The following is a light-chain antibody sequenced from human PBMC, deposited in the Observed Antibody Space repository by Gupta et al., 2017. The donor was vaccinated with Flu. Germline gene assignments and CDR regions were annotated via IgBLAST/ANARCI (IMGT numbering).Light chain of an antibody. V-gene: IGKV3-15*01. Sequence: EIVMTQSPATLSMSPGERATLSCRASQSISNNLAWYQQKPGQAPRLLIYGASTRATGFPARFSGSGSGTEFTLTISSLQSEDFAVYYCQQESNWPRTFGQGTKVEIK. CDR3: QQESNWPRT. J-gene: IGKJ1*01. CDR2: GAS. CDR1: QSISNN.